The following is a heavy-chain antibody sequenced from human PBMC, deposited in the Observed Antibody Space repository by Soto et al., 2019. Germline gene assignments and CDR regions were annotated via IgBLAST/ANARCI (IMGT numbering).Heavy chain of an antibody. J-gene: IGHJ6*03. V-gene: IGHV1-3*01. CDR2: INAGNGNT. Sequence: ASVKVSCKASGYTFTSYAMHWVRQAPGQRLEWMGWINAGNGNTKYSQKFQGRVTITRDTSASTAYMELSSLRSEDTAVYYCARDCVGLNGSGPESLYYYYYMDVWGKGTTVTVSS. D-gene: IGHD3-10*01. CDR1: GYTFTSYA. CDR3: ARDCVGLNGSGPESLYYYYYMDV.